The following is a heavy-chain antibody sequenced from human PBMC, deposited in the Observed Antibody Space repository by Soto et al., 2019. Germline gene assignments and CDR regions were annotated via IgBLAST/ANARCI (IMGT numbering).Heavy chain of an antibody. Sequence: GGSLRLSCAVSGFTFSSYNMHWVRQAPGKGLEWVAFISYDGSNKYYGDSVKGRFTISRDNSKNTLYLQMNSLRAEDTAVYYCAKYQGDSSGYYYSRAPSDFDYWGQGTLVTVSS. CDR1: GFTFSSYN. D-gene: IGHD3-22*01. V-gene: IGHV3-30*18. CDR2: ISYDGSNK. CDR3: AKYQGDSSGYYYSRAPSDFDY. J-gene: IGHJ4*02.